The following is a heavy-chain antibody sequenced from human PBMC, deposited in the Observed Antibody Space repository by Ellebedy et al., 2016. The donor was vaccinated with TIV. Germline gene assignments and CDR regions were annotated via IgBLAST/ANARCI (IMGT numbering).Heavy chain of an antibody. CDR2: IYYSGST. Sequence: SETLSLTXTVSGGSISSYYWSWIRQPPGKGLEWIGYIYYSGSTNYNPSLKSRVTISVDTSKNQFSLKLSSVTAADTAVYYCARYSSSWYSDFRYYYYMDVWGKGTTVTVSS. V-gene: IGHV4-59*01. CDR3: ARYSSSWYSDFRYYYYMDV. CDR1: GGSISSYY. D-gene: IGHD6-13*01. J-gene: IGHJ6*03.